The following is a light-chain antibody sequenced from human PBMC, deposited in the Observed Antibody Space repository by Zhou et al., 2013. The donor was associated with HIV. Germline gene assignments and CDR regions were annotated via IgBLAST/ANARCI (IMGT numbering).Light chain of an antibody. Sequence: EIVLTQSPGTLPLSPGERATLSCRASQSVSSSYLAWYQQKPGQAPRLLIYGASTRATGIPARFSGSGSGTEFTLTISSLQSEDFAVYYCQQYNNWLWTFGQGTKVEIK. J-gene: IGKJ1*01. CDR1: QSVSSSY. CDR2: GAS. CDR3: QQYNNWLWT. V-gene: IGKV3-15*01.